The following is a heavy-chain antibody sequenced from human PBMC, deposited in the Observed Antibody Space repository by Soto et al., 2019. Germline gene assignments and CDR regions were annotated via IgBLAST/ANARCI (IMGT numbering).Heavy chain of an antibody. CDR1: GFSVSTSGVG. CDR3: AHKGGRGAGMDV. CDR2: IYWDDDK. Sequence: QITLKESGPALVKPTQTLTLTCTFSGFSVSTSGVGVAWIRQPPGKALEWLALIYWDDDKRYSPFLQSRVTITKDTSKNQVVLTTTNLDPVDTSTYCCAHKGGRGAGMDVWGQGTTVTVSS. J-gene: IGHJ6*02. V-gene: IGHV2-5*02. D-gene: IGHD2-15*01.